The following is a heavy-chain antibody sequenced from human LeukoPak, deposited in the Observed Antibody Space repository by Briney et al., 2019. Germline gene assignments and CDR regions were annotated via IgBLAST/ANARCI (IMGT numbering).Heavy chain of an antibody. CDR2: INSDGRST. J-gene: IGHJ5*02. Sequence: GVSLRLSCAASGFTFSSHWMHWVRQAPGKGLVWVSRINSDGRSTSYADSVKGRFTISRDNAKNTLYLQMDSLRAEDTAVYYCAPAVYGSGSLLNWFDPWGQGTLVTVSS. D-gene: IGHD3-10*01. CDR1: GFTFSSHW. CDR3: APAVYGSGSLLNWFDP. V-gene: IGHV3-74*01.